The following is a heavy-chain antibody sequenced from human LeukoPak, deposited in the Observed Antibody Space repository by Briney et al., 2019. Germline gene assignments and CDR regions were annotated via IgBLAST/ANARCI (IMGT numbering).Heavy chain of an antibody. CDR1: GFTFSDAW. J-gene: IGHJ6*02. CDR3: TTDPWHGMDV. D-gene: IGHD5-24*01. V-gene: IGHV3-15*07. Sequence: GGSLRLSCAASGFTFSDAWMNWVRQAPGKGLEWVGRIKTKSDGETTDYAAPVKGRFTISRDDSKNTLYVQMNSLKIEDTAVYYCTTDPWHGMDVWGRGTTVIVSS. CDR2: IKTKSDGETT.